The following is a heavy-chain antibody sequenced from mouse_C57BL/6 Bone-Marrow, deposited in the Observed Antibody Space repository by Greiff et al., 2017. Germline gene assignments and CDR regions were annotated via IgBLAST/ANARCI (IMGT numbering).Heavy chain of an antibody. J-gene: IGHJ1*03. CDR2: ILPGSGST. CDR3: ARRDYYGSSHWYFDV. V-gene: IGHV1-9*01. Sequence: VQLQQSGAELMKPGASVKLSCKATGYTFTGYWIEWVKQRPGHGLEWIGEILPGSGSTNYNEKFKGKATFTADPSSNTAYMQLSSLTTEDSAIYYCARRDYYGSSHWYFDVWGTGTTVTVSS. D-gene: IGHD1-1*01. CDR1: GYTFTGYW.